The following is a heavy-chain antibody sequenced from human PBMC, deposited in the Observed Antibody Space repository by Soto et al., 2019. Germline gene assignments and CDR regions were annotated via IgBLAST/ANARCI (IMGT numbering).Heavy chain of an antibody. CDR3: ARDDPRVTIFGVVNTRGYGMDV. CDR2: ISSSGSTI. J-gene: IGHJ6*02. D-gene: IGHD3-3*01. V-gene: IGHV3-11*01. Sequence: LRLSCAASGFTFSDYYMSWIRQAPGKGLEWVSYISSSGSTIYYADSVKGRFTISRDNAKNSLYLQMNSLRAEDTAVYYCARDDPRVTIFGVVNTRGYGMDVWGQGTTVTVSS. CDR1: GFTFSDYY.